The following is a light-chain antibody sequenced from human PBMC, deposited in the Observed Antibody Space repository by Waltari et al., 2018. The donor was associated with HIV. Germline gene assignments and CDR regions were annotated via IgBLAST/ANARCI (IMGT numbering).Light chain of an antibody. CDR3: QQSFSTPFT. J-gene: IGKJ3*01. Sequence: DIQMTQSPFSLSASVGDRVTITCRASQSISSSLNWYQQKPGKAPKLLIYAASSLQSGVPSRFSGSGSGTDFTLTISSLQPEDFATYYCQQSFSTPFTFGPGIKVDI. V-gene: IGKV1-39*01. CDR2: AAS. CDR1: QSISSS.